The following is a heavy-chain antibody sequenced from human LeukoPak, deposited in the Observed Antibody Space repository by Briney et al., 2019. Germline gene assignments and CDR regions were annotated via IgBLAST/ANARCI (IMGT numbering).Heavy chain of an antibody. Sequence: SETLSLTCTVSGGSISSYYWSWIRPPPGGGLEWIGYKLYGGTTNSNPSLQSRVTISVHTTKNQISLMLSSVTAADTAVYYCARMGGYSGYATHWGQGTLVTVSS. CDR3: ARMGGYSGYATH. J-gene: IGHJ4*02. CDR1: GGSISSYY. V-gene: IGHV4-59*08. D-gene: IGHD5-12*01. CDR2: KLYGGTT.